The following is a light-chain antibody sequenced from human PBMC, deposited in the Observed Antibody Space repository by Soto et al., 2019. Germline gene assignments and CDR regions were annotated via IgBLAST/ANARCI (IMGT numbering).Light chain of an antibody. CDR2: WAS. V-gene: IGKV4-1*01. J-gene: IGKJ1*01. CDR1: QRVLYSSNNKIY. Sequence: DIVMTQSPDSLAVSLGERATIDCKTSQRVLYSSNNKIYLSWYQQKPGHPPKLLISWASTRESGVPDRFSGSGSGTDFKLTISSLQAEDVAVYYCQQYYSFPWTFGQGTKVEIK. CDR3: QQYYSFPWT.